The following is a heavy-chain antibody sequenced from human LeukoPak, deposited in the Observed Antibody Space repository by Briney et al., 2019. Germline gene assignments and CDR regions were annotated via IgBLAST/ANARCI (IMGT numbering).Heavy chain of an antibody. D-gene: IGHD6-13*01. V-gene: IGHV3-23*01. CDR3: ARVIRAAPGKGYFDY. J-gene: IGHJ4*02. CDR2: ISGSGGST. Sequence: GGSLRLSCATPGFILSTYALSWFRQAPGKGLKWPSSISGSGGSTYHADSVKGRFTISRDSSKNTLYLQMNSLRAEDTAIYYCARVIRAAPGKGYFDYWGQGTLVTVSS. CDR1: GFILSTYA.